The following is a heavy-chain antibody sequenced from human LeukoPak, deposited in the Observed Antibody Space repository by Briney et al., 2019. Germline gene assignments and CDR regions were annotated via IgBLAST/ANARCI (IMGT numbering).Heavy chain of an antibody. J-gene: IGHJ2*01. CDR1: GGSISSYY. Sequence: PSETLSLTCTVSGGSISSYYWSWIRQPAGKGLEWIGRIYTSGSTNYNPSLKSRVTMSVDTSKNQFSLKLSSVTAADTAVYYCARDIVVVPAAILRYWYFDLWGRGTLVTVSS. CDR3: ARDIVVVPAAILRYWYFDL. V-gene: IGHV4-4*07. CDR2: IYTSGST. D-gene: IGHD2-2*02.